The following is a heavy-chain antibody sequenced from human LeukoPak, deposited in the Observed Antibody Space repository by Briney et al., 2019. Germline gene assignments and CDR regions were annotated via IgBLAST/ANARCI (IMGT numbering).Heavy chain of an antibody. J-gene: IGHJ4*02. V-gene: IGHV3-23*01. CDR2: ISGSGGST. D-gene: IGHD3-10*01. Sequence: AGGSLRLSCAASGFTSSSFALSWVRQAPGKGLEWVSAISGSGGSTYYTDSVKGRFTISRDNSKNTLYLQMNSLRAEDTAVYYCAKDPARNYYGSGSYYRFFDYWGQGTLVTVSS. CDR3: AKDPARNYYGSGSYYRFFDY. CDR1: GFTSSSFA.